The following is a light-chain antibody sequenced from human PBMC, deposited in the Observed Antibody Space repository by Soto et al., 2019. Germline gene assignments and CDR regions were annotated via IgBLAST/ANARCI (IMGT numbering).Light chain of an antibody. CDR2: AAS. CDR1: QSVGSNY. Sequence: EIVLTQSPGTLSLSPGERATLSCRASQSVGSNYLAWYQQKPGQAPRVLIFAASSRASGIPDRFSGSGSGSDFTLTINRLEPEDFAVYYCQQYGTSPYTFGQGTKLEIK. CDR3: QQYGTSPYT. J-gene: IGKJ2*01. V-gene: IGKV3-20*01.